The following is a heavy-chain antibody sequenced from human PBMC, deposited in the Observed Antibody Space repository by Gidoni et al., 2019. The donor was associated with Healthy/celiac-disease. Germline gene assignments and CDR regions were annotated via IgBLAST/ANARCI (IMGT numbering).Heavy chain of an antibody. V-gene: IGHV1-69*04. Sequence: QVQLVQSGAEVKKPGSSVKVSCKASGGTFSSSAIRWVRQAPGQGLEWMGRIIPILGIANYAQKFQGRVTITADKSTSTAYMELSSLRSEDTAVYYCARAGVTMIEVPEYFQHWGQGTLVTVSS. CDR2: IIPILGIA. J-gene: IGHJ1*01. CDR1: GGTFSSSA. CDR3: ARAGVTMIEVPEYFQH. D-gene: IGHD3-22*01.